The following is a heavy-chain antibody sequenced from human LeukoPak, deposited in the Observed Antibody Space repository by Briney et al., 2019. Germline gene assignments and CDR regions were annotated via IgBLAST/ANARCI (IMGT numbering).Heavy chain of an antibody. CDR2: IYSGGST. Sequence: PGGSLRLSCAASGFTVSSNYMSWVRQAPGKGLEWVSVIYSGGSTYYADSVKGRFTISRDNSKNTLYLQMNSLRAEDTAVYYCARVMDMDCSGGSCYWAPYYFDYWGQGTLVTVSS. CDR3: ARVMDMDCSGGSCYWAPYYFDY. CDR1: GFTVSSNY. V-gene: IGHV3-53*01. J-gene: IGHJ4*02. D-gene: IGHD2-15*01.